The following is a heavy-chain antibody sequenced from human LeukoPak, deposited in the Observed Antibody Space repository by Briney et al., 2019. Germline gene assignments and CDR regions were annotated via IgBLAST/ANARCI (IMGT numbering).Heavy chain of an antibody. CDR3: AKSLGIVVVTANFDS. CDR1: GFTFSSYG. D-gene: IGHD2-21*02. Sequence: GGSLRLSCAASGFTFSSYGMTWVRQAPGKWLEWVAALSGSGGRIYYADSVKSRFTISRDNSKNTLYLQMSSLRAEDTAVYYCAKSLGIVVVTANFDSWGQGTLVTVSS. J-gene: IGHJ4*02. CDR2: LSGSGGRI. V-gene: IGHV3-23*01.